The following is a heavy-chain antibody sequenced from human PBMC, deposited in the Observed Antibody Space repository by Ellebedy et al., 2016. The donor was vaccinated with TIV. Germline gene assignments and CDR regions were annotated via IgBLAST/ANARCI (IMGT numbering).Heavy chain of an antibody. J-gene: IGHJ4*02. V-gene: IGHV3-23*01. D-gene: IGHD7-27*01. CDR1: GFTFSSYA. CDR2: IGSGGGSP. Sequence: PGGSLRLSCAVSGFTFSSYAMNWVRQAPGKGLEWVSSIGSGGGSPHYADSVKGRFTISTDDSRTTLFLQMNSLRAEDTAVYWCASWDFDYWGQGTLVTVSS. CDR3: ASWDFDY.